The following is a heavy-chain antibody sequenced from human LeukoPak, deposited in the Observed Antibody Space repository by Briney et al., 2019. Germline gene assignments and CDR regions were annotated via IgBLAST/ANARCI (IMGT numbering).Heavy chain of an antibody. D-gene: IGHD2-21*01. J-gene: IGHJ5*02. V-gene: IGHV3-30-3*01. CDR3: SRGIGDSANWFDP. Sequence: GTPPTLFCAASGLTHRNYIMLGLPQAPGKGVECVALLSYDGSNKYYTDSVKGQFTIPRDNSMNPLFPQMNSLRPEDTAVYYCSRGIGDSANWFDPWGQGTLVTVSS. CDR2: LSYDGSNK. CDR1: GLTHRNYI.